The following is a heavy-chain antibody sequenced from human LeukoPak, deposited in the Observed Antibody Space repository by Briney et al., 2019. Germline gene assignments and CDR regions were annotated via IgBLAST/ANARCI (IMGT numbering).Heavy chain of an antibody. Sequence: GGSLRLSCAASGFTVSSSYMNWVRQAPGKGLEWVSLIYSGGGTYYADSVKGRFTISRDNSKNTLYLQMNSLRAEDKAVYYCARNYYDSSAYYYFDYWGQGTLVTVSS. CDR2: IYSGGGT. CDR3: ARNYYDSSAYYYFDY. CDR1: GFTVSSSY. J-gene: IGHJ4*02. D-gene: IGHD3-22*01. V-gene: IGHV3-66*01.